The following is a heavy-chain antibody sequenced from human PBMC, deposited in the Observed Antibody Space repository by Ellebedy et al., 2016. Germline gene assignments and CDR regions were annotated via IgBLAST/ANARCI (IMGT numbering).Heavy chain of an antibody. CDR1: GFSLSTSGVG. D-gene: IGHD3-10*01. J-gene: IGHJ4*02. CDR2: IFWDDDK. CDR3: AHRRLWYGSGTYFDF. V-gene: IGHV2-5*02. Sequence: SGPTLVKPSQTLTLTCDFTGFSLSTSGVGVGWIRQPPGKALEWLALIFWDDDKRFRPSLDNRLTITKDTSGNQVVLTLTNVDPADTATYYCAHRRLWYGSGTYFDFWGQGAPVTVSS.